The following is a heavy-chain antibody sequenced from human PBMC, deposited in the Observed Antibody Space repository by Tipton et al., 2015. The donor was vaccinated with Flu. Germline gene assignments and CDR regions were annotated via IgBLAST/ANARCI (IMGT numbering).Heavy chain of an antibody. V-gene: IGHV4-38-2*01. D-gene: IGHD6-13*01. Sequence: TLSLTCVVSGFSLSGYYYWGWIRQPPGKGLEWIGTIYHTGSTYCNPSLKSRVTISVDTSKTQFSLKLRSVTAADTAVYYCARVSQQLLKDYFDFWGQGTLVTVSS. CDR3: ARVSQQLLKDYFDF. CDR1: GFSLSGYYY. J-gene: IGHJ4*02. CDR2: IYHTGST.